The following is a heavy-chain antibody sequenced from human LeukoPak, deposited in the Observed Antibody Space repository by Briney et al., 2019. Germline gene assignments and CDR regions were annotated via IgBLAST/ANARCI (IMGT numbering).Heavy chain of an antibody. CDR3: AKGRISPDY. V-gene: IGHV3-23*01. CDR1: GFTFSGCA. J-gene: IGHJ4*02. CDR2: ISNSGGTT. D-gene: IGHD3-3*02. Sequence: GGSLRLSCAASGFTFSGCAMSWVRQAPGKGLEWVSGISNSGGTTFYADSVKGRFAISRDNSKNTLFLQMNSLRAEDTAVYYCAKGRISPDYWGQGTLVTVSS.